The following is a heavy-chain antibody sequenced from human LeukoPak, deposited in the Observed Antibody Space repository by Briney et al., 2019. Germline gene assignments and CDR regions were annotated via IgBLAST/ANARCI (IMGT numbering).Heavy chain of an antibody. V-gene: IGHV3-30*02. CDR3: ATQGYSSSWLHY. Sequence: GGSLRLSCAASGFTFSSYGMHWVRQAPGKGLEWVAFIRYDGSNKYYADSVKGRFTISRDNSKNTLYLQMNSLRAEDTAVYYCATQGYSSSWLHYWGQGTLVTVSS. CDR2: IRYDGSNK. D-gene: IGHD6-13*01. CDR1: GFTFSSYG. J-gene: IGHJ4*02.